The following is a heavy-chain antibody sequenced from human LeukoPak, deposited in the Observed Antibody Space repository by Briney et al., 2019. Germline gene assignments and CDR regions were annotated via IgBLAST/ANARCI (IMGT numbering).Heavy chain of an antibody. Sequence: GGSLRLSCAASEFTFSDYYMSWIRQAPGKGLEWVSYISNRGGTIYYADSVKGRFTISRDNAKKSLFLQMNSLRAEDTALYYCARVRGSYSSDSWGQGTLVTVSS. D-gene: IGHD1-26*01. CDR2: ISNRGGTI. V-gene: IGHV3-11*04. CDR1: EFTFSDYY. CDR3: ARVRGSYSSDS. J-gene: IGHJ4*02.